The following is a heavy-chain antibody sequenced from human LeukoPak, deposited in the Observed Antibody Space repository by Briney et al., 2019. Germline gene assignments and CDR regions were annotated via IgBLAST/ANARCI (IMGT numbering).Heavy chain of an antibody. D-gene: IGHD1-26*01. V-gene: IGHV3-74*01. CDR3: ARAAYYRFDY. CDR2: INSDGSTI. CDR1: GFTFSSYW. Sequence: TGGSLRLSCAASGFTFSSYWVHWVRQAPGKGLEWVARINSDGSTINRADSVRGRFTISRDNAENTLYLQMSSLRAEDTAIYFCARAAYYRFDYWGQGTLVTVSS. J-gene: IGHJ4*02.